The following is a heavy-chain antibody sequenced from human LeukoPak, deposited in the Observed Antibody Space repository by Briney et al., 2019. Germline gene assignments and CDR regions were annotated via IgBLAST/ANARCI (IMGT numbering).Heavy chain of an antibody. CDR3: ARDFCSGGSCYGRGFYCGGDCYSDY. CDR1: GFTFSSYW. D-gene: IGHD2-21*02. V-gene: IGHV3-7*01. J-gene: IGHJ4*02. CDR2: IKQDGSEK. Sequence: GGALRLSCAASGFTFSSYWMRGVRQAPGKGLEGVANIKQDGSEKYYVDSVKGRFTISRDNAKNSLYLQMNSLRAEDTAVYYCARDFCSGGSCYGRGFYCGGDCYSDYWGQGTLVTVSS.